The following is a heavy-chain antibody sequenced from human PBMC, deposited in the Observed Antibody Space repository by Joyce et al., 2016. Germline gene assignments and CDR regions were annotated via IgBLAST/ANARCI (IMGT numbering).Heavy chain of an antibody. Sequence: EVQLVESGGGLVRPGGSLRLSCAASGITVSTNYMSWVRQGPGKGLEWVSIMYVGGNVHYADSVKGRITISRDNSKNTLYLQMNSLRAEDTAIYYCASLYSGGAMYFDYWGQGTLVTVSS. CDR1: GITVSTNY. D-gene: IGHD5-12*01. V-gene: IGHV3-66*01. CDR3: ASLYSGGAMYFDY. CDR2: MYVGGNV. J-gene: IGHJ4*02.